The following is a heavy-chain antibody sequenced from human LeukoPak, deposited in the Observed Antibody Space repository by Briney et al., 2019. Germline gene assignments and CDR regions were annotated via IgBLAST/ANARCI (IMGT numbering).Heavy chain of an antibody. CDR1: GYTFTSYS. D-gene: IGHD5-24*01. Sequence: ASVKVSCKASGYTFTSYSIHWVRQAPGQGLEWMGIIKPSGGTTTYAQKFQGRVTMTRDTSTSTVYMEMYSLRSDDTAMYYCAREEMATNPLGYWGQGTLVTVSS. CDR3: AREEMATNPLGY. J-gene: IGHJ4*02. V-gene: IGHV1-46*01. CDR2: IKPSGGTT.